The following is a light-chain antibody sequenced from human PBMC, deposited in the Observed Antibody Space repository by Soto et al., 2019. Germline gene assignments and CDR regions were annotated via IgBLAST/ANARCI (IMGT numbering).Light chain of an antibody. V-gene: IGKV3-20*01. CDR1: QAIRSD. Sequence: EIVMTQSPVALSVSPGERATLSCRASQAIRSDLAWYQQKPGQAPRRLISDVSTRATGIPARFNGSGSGADFTLTISRLEPEDFAVYYCQQYGSSPSITFGQGTRLEI. J-gene: IGKJ5*01. CDR2: DVS. CDR3: QQYGSSPSIT.